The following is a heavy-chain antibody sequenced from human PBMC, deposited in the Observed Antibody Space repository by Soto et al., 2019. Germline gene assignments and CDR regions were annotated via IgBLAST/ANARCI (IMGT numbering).Heavy chain of an antibody. CDR2: ISAYNGNT. V-gene: IGHV1-18*01. CDR1: GYTFTSYG. CDR3: ARVSTSRYYGMDV. J-gene: IGHJ6*02. Sequence: ASVKVSCKASGYTFTSYGISWVRQAPGQGLEWMGWISAYNGNTNYAQKLQGRVTTTTDTSTSTAYMELRSLRSDDTAVYYCARVSTSRYYGMDVWGQGTTVTVSS. D-gene: IGHD2-2*01.